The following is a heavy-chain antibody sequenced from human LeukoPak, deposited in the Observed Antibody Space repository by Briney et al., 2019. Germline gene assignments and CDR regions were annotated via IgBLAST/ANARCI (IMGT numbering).Heavy chain of an antibody. CDR3: ARASSVRGGSYHRATSYFDY. Sequence: ASVTVSCKASGYTFTSYYMHWVRQAPGHGLEWMGIINPSGGRTSYAQKFQGRVTMTRDTCTSTVYMELSSLRSEDTAVYHCARASSVRGGSYHRATSYFDYWGQGTLVTVSS. D-gene: IGHD2-15*01. V-gene: IGHV1-46*01. CDR2: INPSGGRT. CDR1: GYTFTSYY. J-gene: IGHJ4*02.